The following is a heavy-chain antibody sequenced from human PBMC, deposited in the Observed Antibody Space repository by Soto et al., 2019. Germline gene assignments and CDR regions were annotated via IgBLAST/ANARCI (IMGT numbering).Heavy chain of an antibody. CDR2: SWFDGSIA. CDR1: GFKFTDYG. CDR3: ARDGARIDSSGKFDY. V-gene: IGHV3-33*01. J-gene: IGHJ4*02. D-gene: IGHD3-22*01. Sequence: QVQLVESGGGVVQPGRSLRLSCVASGFKFTDYGLIWVRQTPGKGLEWVAISWFDGSIAYYAESVKGRFTISRDDSRNTVYLHMNSLRGEDTAMYYCARDGARIDSSGKFDYWGQGTQVTVSS.